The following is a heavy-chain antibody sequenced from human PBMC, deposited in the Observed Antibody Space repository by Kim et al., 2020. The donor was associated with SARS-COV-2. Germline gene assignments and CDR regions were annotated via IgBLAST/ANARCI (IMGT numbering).Heavy chain of an antibody. D-gene: IGHD3-10*01. CDR3: SIDFPSVVSRFGT. CDR2: IISIGSHP. CDR1: GFNFNVYT. Sequence: GGSLRLSCAASGFNFNVYTMHWVRHVPGKGLEWVSFIISIGSHPSYADSVMGRFTIFRDNHKNSLYLQMNSLRIEDKPLYYFSIDFPSVVSRFGTWG. V-gene: IGHV3-43*01. J-gene: IGHJ6*03.